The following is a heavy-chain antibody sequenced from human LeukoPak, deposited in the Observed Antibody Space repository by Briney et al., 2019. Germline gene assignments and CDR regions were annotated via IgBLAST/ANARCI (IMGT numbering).Heavy chain of an antibody. V-gene: IGHV1-69*05. CDR1: GGTFSSYA. CDR2: IIPIFGTA. CDR3: VSKPIDCSGGSCSRGGFDY. J-gene: IGHJ4*02. D-gene: IGHD2-15*01. Sequence: GASVKVSCKASGGTFSSYAISWVRQAPGQGLEWMGGIIPIFGTANYAQKFQGRVTITTDESTSTAYMELSSLRSEDTAVYYCVSKPIDCSGGSCSRGGFDYWGQGTLVTVSS.